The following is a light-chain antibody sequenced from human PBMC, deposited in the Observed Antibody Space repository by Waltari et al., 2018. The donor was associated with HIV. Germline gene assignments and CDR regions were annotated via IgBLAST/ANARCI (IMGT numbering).Light chain of an antibody. CDR1: VLAKQF. CDR2: KDT. CDR3: QSADTSGTSVL. Sequence: SSDLTQSPSLSVSPGQTAKITCSGDVLAKQFAFWYHRTPGQAPLLLLYKDTERPSKIPERFSASTSGTTVTLTISGVRAEDEAEYFCQSADTSGTSVLFGGGTTLTVL. V-gene: IGLV3-25*03. J-gene: IGLJ2*01.